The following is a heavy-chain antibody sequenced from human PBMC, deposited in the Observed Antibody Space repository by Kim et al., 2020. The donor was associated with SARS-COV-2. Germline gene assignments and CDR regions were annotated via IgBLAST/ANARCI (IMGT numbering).Heavy chain of an antibody. Sequence: TDYADSVKGRFTIPRDNSKNTLYLQMNSRRAEDTAVYYCAKEDSVESSYWGQGTLVTVSS. J-gene: IGHJ4*02. CDR3: AKEDSVESSY. CDR2: T. V-gene: IGHV3-23*01. D-gene: IGHD2-21*01.